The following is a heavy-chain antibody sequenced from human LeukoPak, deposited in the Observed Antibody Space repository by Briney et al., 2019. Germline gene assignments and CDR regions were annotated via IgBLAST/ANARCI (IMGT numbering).Heavy chain of an antibody. D-gene: IGHD4-11*01. V-gene: IGHV4-4*07. CDR3: ARDPYNNSPFDY. CDR1: GGFINNYF. J-gene: IGHJ4*02. Sequence: SETLSLTCTASGGFINNYFWSWIPQPAGKGLEGIGSIYTSGSTNYNPSLKSPVTMSIDTSKNQFSLKVTSVTDADTAVYYCARDPYNNSPFDYWGQGILVTVSS. CDR2: IYTSGST.